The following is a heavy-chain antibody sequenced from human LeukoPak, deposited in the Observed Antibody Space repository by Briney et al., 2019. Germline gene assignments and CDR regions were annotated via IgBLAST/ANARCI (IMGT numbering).Heavy chain of an antibody. CDR2: IYYSGST. CDR3: ARVVFGITIFGVVINNWFDP. J-gene: IGHJ5*02. Sequence: SETLSLTCTVSGGSISSSSYYWGWIRQPPGKGLEWIGSIYYSGSTYYNPSLKSRVTIAVYTSKNQFSLKLNSVTAADTAVYYCARVVFGITIFGVVINNWFDPWGQGTLVTVSS. D-gene: IGHD3-3*01. V-gene: IGHV4-39*07. CDR1: GGSISSSSYY.